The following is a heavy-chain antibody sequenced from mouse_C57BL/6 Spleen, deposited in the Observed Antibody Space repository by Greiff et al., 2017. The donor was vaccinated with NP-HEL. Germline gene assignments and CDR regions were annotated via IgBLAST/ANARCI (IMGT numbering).Heavy chain of an antibody. V-gene: IGHV1-69*01. CDR2: IDPSDSYT. D-gene: IGHD2-1*01. CDR1: GYTFTSYW. Sequence: VQLQQPGAELVMPGASVKLSCKASGYTFTSYWMHWVKQRPGQGLEWIGEIDPSDSYTNYNQKFKGKSTLTVDKSSSTAYMQLSSLTSEDSAVYYCARRIYYGNYEYFDYWGQGTTLTVSS. CDR3: ARRIYYGNYEYFDY. J-gene: IGHJ2*01.